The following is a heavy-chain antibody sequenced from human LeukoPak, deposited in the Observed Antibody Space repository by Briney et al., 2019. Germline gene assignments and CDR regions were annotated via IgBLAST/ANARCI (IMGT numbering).Heavy chain of an antibody. J-gene: IGHJ6*02. V-gene: IGHV3-23*01. CDR2: ISGSGGST. D-gene: IGHD5-18*01. Sequence: GGSLRLSYAASGFAFSSYAMSWVRQAPGKGLEWVSAISGSGGSTYYADSVKGRFTISRDNSKNTLYLQMNSLRAEDTAVYYCARDRARWIPPKYYYGMDVWGQGTTVTVSS. CDR1: GFAFSSYA. CDR3: ARDRARWIPPKYYYGMDV.